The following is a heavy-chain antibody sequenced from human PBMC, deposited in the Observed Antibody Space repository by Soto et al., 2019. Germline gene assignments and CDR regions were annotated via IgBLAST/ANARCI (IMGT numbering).Heavy chain of an antibody. J-gene: IGHJ6*02. CDR1: GFTFSSYA. V-gene: IGHV3-23*01. CDR2: ISGSGGST. CDR3: AKGRSYYYYYGVDV. Sequence: PGGSLRLSCAASGFTFSSYAMSWVRQAPGEGLEWVSAISGSGGSTYYADSVKGRFTISRDNSKNTLYLQMNSLRAEDTALYYCAKGRSYYYYYGVDVWGQGATVTVSS.